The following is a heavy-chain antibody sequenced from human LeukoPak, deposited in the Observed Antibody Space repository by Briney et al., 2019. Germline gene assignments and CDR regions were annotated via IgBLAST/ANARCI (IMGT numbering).Heavy chain of an antibody. CDR3: ARGRGWYGLFDY. CDR1: GGSISSYY. Sequence: SETLSLTCSVSGGSISSYYWSWIRQLPGKGLEWIGYIYYSGSTNYNPSLKSRVTISVDTPKNQFSLKLNSVTAADTAVYYCARGRGWYGLFDYWGQGTLVTVSS. CDR2: IYYSGST. J-gene: IGHJ4*02. V-gene: IGHV4-59*01. D-gene: IGHD6-19*01.